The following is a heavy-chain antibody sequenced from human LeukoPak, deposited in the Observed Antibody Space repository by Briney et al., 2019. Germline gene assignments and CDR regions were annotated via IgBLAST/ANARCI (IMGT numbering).Heavy chain of an antibody. Sequence: SETLSLTCTVSGGSISSSSYYWGWIRQPPGKGLEWIGSIYYSGSTYYNPSLKSRVTISVDTSKNQFSLKLSSVTAADTAVYYCARQDYGDYRWNYYYMDVWAKGTTVTVSS. CDR2: IYYSGST. V-gene: IGHV4-39*07. D-gene: IGHD4-17*01. CDR1: GGSISSSSYY. CDR3: ARQDYGDYRWNYYYMDV. J-gene: IGHJ6*03.